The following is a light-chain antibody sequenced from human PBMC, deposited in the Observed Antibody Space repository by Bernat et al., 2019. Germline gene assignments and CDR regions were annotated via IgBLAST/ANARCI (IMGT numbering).Light chain of an antibody. CDR1: SGDVGSYNY. Sequence: QSALTQPRSVSGSPGQSVTISCTGTSGDVGSYNYVSWYQQRPGKAPKFMIYDVNKRPSGVPDRFSGSKSGNTASLTISGLQADDEAHYYCCSYAGDSGWVFGGGTKVTVL. CDR3: CSYAGDSGWV. CDR2: DVN. V-gene: IGLV2-11*01. J-gene: IGLJ3*02.